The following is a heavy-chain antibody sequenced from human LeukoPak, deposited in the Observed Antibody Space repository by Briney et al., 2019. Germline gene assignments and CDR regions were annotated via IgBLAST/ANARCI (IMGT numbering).Heavy chain of an antibody. J-gene: IGHJ4*02. V-gene: IGHV4-38-2*02. CDR1: GYSISSGYY. CDR2: IYSSGNT. Sequence: PSETLSLTCTVSGYSISSGYYWGWIRQPPGKGLEWIGNIYSSGNTNSNPSLRGRVTISVDTSKNQFSLNLTSVTAADTAVYFCARGVVITGLDYWGLGTLVTVSS. CDR3: ARGVVITGLDY. D-gene: IGHD3-3*01.